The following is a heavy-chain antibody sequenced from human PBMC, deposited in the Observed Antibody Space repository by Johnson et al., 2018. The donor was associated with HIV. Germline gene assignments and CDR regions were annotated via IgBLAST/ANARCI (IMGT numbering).Heavy chain of an antibody. D-gene: IGHD6-19*01. CDR2: IRYDGSNK. V-gene: IGHV3-30*02. J-gene: IGHJ3*02. Sequence: QVRLVESGGGLVQPGGSLRLSCAVSGFSIRNFWMTWVRQAPGKGLEWVAFIRYDGSNKYYADSVKGRFTISRDNSMHTMYLQMNSLRAEDTAVYYCAGQVRAFDIWGQGTMVTVSS. CDR3: AGQVRAFDI. CDR1: GFSIRNFW.